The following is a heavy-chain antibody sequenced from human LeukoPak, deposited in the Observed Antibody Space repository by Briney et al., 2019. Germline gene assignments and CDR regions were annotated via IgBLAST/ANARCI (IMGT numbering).Heavy chain of an antibody. CDR2: FCPGASDT. CDR3: ARLSVCVSGTSCNFDS. J-gene: IGHJ4*02. D-gene: IGHD2-2*01. Sequence: GESLKISCKGSGYNFSTNWIGWVRQMPGKGLEWMVIFCPGASDTRYSPSFQGQVTISADNSTSTVYLQWNSPCVSLTHMYYCARLSVCVSGTSCNFDSWGQGTLVTVSS. V-gene: IGHV5-51*01. CDR1: GYNFSTNW.